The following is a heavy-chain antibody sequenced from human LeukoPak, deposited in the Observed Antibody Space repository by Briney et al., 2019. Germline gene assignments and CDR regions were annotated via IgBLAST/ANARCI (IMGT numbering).Heavy chain of an antibody. CDR1: GGSISSGDYY. J-gene: IGHJ5*02. Sequence: SETLSLTCTVSGGSISSGDYYWSWIRQPPGKGLEWIGYIYYSGSTYYNPSLKSRVTISLDTSKNQFSLKLSSLSAADTAVYYCARYKGIVGATTNNWFDPWGQGTLVTVSS. V-gene: IGHV4-30-4*02. D-gene: IGHD1-26*01. CDR3: ARYKGIVGATTNNWFDP. CDR2: IYYSGST.